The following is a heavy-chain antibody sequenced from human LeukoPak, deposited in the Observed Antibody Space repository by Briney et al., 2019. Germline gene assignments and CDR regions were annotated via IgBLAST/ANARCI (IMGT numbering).Heavy chain of an antibody. CDR3: AGRMRLQFRGLYYYYGMDV. CDR2: ISSSGSTI. Sequence: GGSLRLSCAASGFTFSSYEMNWVRQAPGKGLEWVSYISSSGSTIYYADSVKGRFTISRDNAKNSLYLQMNSLRAEDTAVYYCAGRMRLQFRGLYYYYGMDVWGQGTTVTVSS. CDR1: GFTFSSYE. D-gene: IGHD5-24*01. V-gene: IGHV3-48*03. J-gene: IGHJ6*02.